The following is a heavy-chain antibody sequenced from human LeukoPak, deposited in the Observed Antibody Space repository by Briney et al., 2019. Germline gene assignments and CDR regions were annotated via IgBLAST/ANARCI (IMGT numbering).Heavy chain of an antibody. CDR1: GFTFSSYS. J-gene: IGHJ4*02. D-gene: IGHD6-6*01. Sequence: PGGSLRLSCAASGFTFSSYSMNWVRQAPGKGLEWVSYISSSSSTIYYADSVKGRFTISRDNAKNSLYLQMNSLRAEDTAVYYCARSRRSYSSSDKDYWGQGTLVTVSS. CDR2: ISSSSSTI. CDR3: ARSRRSYSSSDKDY. V-gene: IGHV3-48*04.